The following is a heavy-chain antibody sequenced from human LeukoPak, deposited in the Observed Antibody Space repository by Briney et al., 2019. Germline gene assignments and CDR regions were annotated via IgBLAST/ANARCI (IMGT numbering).Heavy chain of an antibody. D-gene: IGHD6-25*01. Sequence: SGPTLANPTQILTLTCTFSGFSLSTSGVGVGWIRQPPGKALEWFALIYWNDDKRYSPSLNSRLTITKDTSNNQVDHKMTSMGHGDIATYYCARRSGPTDEFDYWGHGTLVIVSS. CDR2: IYWNDDK. V-gene: IGHV2-5*01. J-gene: IGHJ4*01. CDR1: GFSLSTSGVG. CDR3: ARRSGPTDEFDY.